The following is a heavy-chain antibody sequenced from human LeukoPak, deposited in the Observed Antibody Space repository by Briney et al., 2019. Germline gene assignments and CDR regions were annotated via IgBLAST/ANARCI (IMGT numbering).Heavy chain of an antibody. V-gene: IGHV4-59*11. CDR3: ARGRRFSRGYYYDSSGYYYYFDY. J-gene: IGHJ4*02. D-gene: IGHD3-22*01. CDR1: GGSISSHY. Sequence: PLETLSLTCTVSGGSISSHYWSWIRQPPGKGLEWIGYIYYSGSTNYNPSLKSRVTISVDTSKNQFSLKLSSVTAADTAVYYCARGRRFSRGYYYDSSGYYYYFDYWGQGTLVTVSS. CDR2: IYYSGST.